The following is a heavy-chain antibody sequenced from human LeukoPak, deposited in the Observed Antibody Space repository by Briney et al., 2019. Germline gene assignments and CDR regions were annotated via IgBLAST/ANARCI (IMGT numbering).Heavy chain of an antibody. CDR2: IRSKIYGGTP. CDR1: GFNFGDYA. Sequence: GGSLRLSCTTSGFNFGDYAMTWVRQAPGKGLEWVGFIRSKIYGGTPEYAASVKGRFTISRDDSKGVAYLQMNSLKTEDTAVYYCTRDQTPYYWGQGTLVTVSS. CDR3: TRDQTPYY. V-gene: IGHV3-49*04. J-gene: IGHJ4*02.